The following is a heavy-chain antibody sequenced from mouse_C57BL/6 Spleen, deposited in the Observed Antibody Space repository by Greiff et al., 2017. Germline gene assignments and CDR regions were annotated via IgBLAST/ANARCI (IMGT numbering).Heavy chain of an antibody. Sequence: VQLQQSGPELVKPGASVKIPCKASRYTITDYNMDWVKQSHGKSLEWIGDINPNNGGTIYNQKCKGKATLTVDKSSSTAYMELRSLTSEDTAVYYCARGTAQSIFDYWGQGTTLTVSS. J-gene: IGHJ2*01. V-gene: IGHV1-18*01. D-gene: IGHD3-2*02. CDR2: INPNNGGT. CDR3: ARGTAQSIFDY. CDR1: RYTITDYN.